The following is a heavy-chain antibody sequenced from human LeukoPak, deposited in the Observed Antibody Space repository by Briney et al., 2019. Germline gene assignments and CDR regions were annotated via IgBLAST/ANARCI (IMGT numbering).Heavy chain of an antibody. J-gene: IGHJ4*02. CDR1: GYTFTKYA. D-gene: IGHD3-22*01. V-gene: IGHV1-18*01. Sequence: ASVKVSCKASGYTFTKYAISWVRQPPAQGLEWMGWISGYNGNTNYAQRLKDRVTMTTDTSTSTAYMDLRSLRSDDTAVYYCARGGYYDKSGHYHGLFDYWGQGTLVTVSS. CDR3: ARGGYYDKSGHYHGLFDY. CDR2: ISGYNGNT.